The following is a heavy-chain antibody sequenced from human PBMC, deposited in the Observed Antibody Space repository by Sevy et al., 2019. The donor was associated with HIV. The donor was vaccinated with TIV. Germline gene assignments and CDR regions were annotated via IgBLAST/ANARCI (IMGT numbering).Heavy chain of an antibody. Sequence: SETLSLTCTVSGGSITSLYWNWIRQPPGKGLEWIANIYYNGHINYNPSLKSRVTLLLDTYKNQFSLRLSSVTAADTAMYYCAGQNAWGRGYSWGQGTLVTVSS. J-gene: IGHJ4*02. CDR2: IYYNGHI. CDR3: AGQNAWGRGYS. CDR1: GGSITSLY. D-gene: IGHD1-26*01. V-gene: IGHV4-59*08.